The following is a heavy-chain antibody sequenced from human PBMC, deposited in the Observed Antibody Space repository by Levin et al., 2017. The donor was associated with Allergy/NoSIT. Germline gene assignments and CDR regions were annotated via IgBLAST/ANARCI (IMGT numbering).Heavy chain of an antibody. Sequence: GESLKISCAASGFSFSGYNMNWVRQAPGKGLEWVASISSNSVYIFYADSLKGRFTISRDNAKNSLYLQMNSLRAEDTALYYCARGGCSSTSCLDSWGQGTLVTVSS. V-gene: IGHV3-21*06. CDR1: GFSFSGYN. D-gene: IGHD2-2*01. CDR3: ARGGCSSTSCLDS. J-gene: IGHJ4*02. CDR2: ISSNSVYI.